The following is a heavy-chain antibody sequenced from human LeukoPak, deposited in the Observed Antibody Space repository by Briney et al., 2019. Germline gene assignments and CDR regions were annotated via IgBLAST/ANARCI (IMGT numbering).Heavy chain of an antibody. CDR2: INTNTGNP. Sequence: GASVKVSCKASGGTFSSYAISWVRQAPGQGLEWMGWINTNTGNPTYAQGFTGRFVFSLDTSVSTAYLQISSLKAEDTAVYYCARGGECGGDCYPRNYYYYYYMDVWGKGTTVTVSS. D-gene: IGHD2-21*02. CDR3: ARGGECGGDCYPRNYYYYYYMDV. V-gene: IGHV7-4-1*02. CDR1: GGTFSSYA. J-gene: IGHJ6*03.